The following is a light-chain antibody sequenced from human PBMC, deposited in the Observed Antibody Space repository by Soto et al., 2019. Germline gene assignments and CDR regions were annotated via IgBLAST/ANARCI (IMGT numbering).Light chain of an antibody. CDR1: SSDVGGYNY. Sequence: QSALTQPRSVSGSPGQSVTISCTGISSDVGGYNYVSWYQQHPGKAPKLMIYDVIKRPSGVPDRFSGSKSGNTASLTISGLQTGDEADYFCCSYAGSYTLVFGGGTKLTVL. J-gene: IGLJ3*02. V-gene: IGLV2-11*01. CDR3: CSYAGSYTLV. CDR2: DVI.